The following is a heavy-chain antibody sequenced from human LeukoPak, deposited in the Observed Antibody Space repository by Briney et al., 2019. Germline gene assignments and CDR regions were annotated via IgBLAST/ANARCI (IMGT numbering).Heavy chain of an antibody. J-gene: IGHJ4*02. V-gene: IGHV3-30*03. CDR3: ARVNTIFGVDIVSLGAEFEF. CDR2: ISYDGTTK. Sequence: PGGSLILSCGASGFTFSTYAMHWVRQAPGKGLECVSVISYDGTTKDYADSVKGRFTTSRDNSNDTLYLQMNSLRPEDTALYYCARVNTIFGVDIVSLGAEFEFWGQGTLVTVSS. CDR1: GFTFSTYA. D-gene: IGHD3-3*02.